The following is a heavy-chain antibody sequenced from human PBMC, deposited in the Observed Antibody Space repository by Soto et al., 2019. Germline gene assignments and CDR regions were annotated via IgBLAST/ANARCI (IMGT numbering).Heavy chain of an antibody. CDR1: GGTFSSYA. CDR3: ARGDYDSSGSEWFDP. D-gene: IGHD3-22*01. V-gene: IGHV1-69*13. CDR2: IIPIFGTA. Sequence: SVKVSCKASGGTFSSYAISWVRQAPGQGLEWMGGIIPIFGTANYAQKFQGRVTITADESTSTAYMELSSLRSEDTAVYYCARGDYDSSGSEWFDPWGQGTLVTVSS. J-gene: IGHJ5*02.